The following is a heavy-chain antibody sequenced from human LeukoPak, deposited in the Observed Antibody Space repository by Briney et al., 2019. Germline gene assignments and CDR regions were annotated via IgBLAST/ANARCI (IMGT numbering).Heavy chain of an antibody. CDR3: AKGVRRDYYDSSGYYGLFDY. CDR2: ISWNSGSI. V-gene: IGHV3-9*01. D-gene: IGHD3-22*01. CDR1: GFTFDDYA. J-gene: IGHJ4*02. Sequence: PGRSRRLSCASSGFTFDDYAMHWVRQAPGKGLEWVSGISWNSGSIGYADSVKGRFTISRDNAKNSLYLQMNSLRAEDTALYYCAKGVRRDYYDSSGYYGLFDYWAQGTLVTVSS.